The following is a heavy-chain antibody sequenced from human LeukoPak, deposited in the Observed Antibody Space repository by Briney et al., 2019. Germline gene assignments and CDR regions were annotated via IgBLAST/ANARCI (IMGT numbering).Heavy chain of an antibody. V-gene: IGHV4-59*12. CDR2: IYYSGST. CDR1: GGSISSYY. Sequence: PSETLSLTCTVSGGSISSYYWSWIRQPPGKGLEWIGYIYYSGSTNYNPSLKSRVTISVDTSKNQFSLKLSSVTAADTAVYYCARRVRYDSSGYYQFEAFDIWGQGTMVTVSS. CDR3: ARRVRYDSSGYYQFEAFDI. D-gene: IGHD3-22*01. J-gene: IGHJ3*02.